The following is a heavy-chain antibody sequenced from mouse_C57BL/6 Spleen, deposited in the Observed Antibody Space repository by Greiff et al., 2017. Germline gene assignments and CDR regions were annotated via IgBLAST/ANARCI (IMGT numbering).Heavy chain of an antibody. D-gene: IGHD1-1*01. V-gene: IGHV5-4*01. Sequence: EVQLMESGGGLVKPGGSLKLSCAASGFTFSSYAMSWVRQTPEKRLEWVATISDGGSYTNYPANVQGRYTISRDNAKNNLYLQMSHLKSEDTAMYYCARDVIARVVGYFDYWGQGTTLTVSS. CDR3: ARDVIARVVGYFDY. J-gene: IGHJ2*01. CDR1: GFTFSSYA. CDR2: ISDGGSYT.